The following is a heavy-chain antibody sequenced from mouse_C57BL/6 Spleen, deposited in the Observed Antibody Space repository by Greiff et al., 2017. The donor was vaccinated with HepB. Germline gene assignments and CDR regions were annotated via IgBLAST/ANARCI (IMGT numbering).Heavy chain of an antibody. CDR3: ARSKIGSSYGYFDV. J-gene: IGHJ1*03. CDR2: INPSTGGT. V-gene: IGHV1-42*01. CDR1: GYSFTGYY. D-gene: IGHD1-1*01. Sequence: EVKLVESGPELVKPGASVKISCKASGYSFTGYYMNWVKQSPEKSLEWIGEINPSTGGTTYNQKFKAKATLTVDKSSSTAYMQLKSLTSEDSAVYYCARSKIGSSYGYFDVWGTGTTVTVSS.